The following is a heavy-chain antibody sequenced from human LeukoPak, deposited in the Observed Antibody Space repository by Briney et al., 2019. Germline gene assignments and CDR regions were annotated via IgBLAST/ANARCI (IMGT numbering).Heavy chain of an antibody. V-gene: IGHV3-21*01. CDR2: ISSSSSYI. CDR3: ARDGFLEWLPDY. CDR1: GFTFSSYS. D-gene: IGHD3-3*01. J-gene: IGHJ4*02. Sequence: GGSLRLSCAASGFTFSSYSMNWVRQAPGKGLEWVSSISSSSSYIYYADSVKGRFTISRDNAKNSLYLQMNSLRAEDTAVYYCARDGFLEWLPDYWGQGTLVTVSS.